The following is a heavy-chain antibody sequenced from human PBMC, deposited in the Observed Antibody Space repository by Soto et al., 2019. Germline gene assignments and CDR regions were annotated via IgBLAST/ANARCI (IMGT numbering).Heavy chain of an antibody. CDR1: GGSISSGAHY. CDR2: IYYSGST. CDR3: ARVGSSFGYAFDI. D-gene: IGHD3-10*01. V-gene: IGHV4-30-4*01. Sequence: QVQLQESGPGLVKPSQTLSLTCTVSGGSISSGAHYWSWIRQPPGKGLEWIGYIYYSGSTYYNPSLKSRVTISVDTSKNQFFLKLSSVTAAYTAVYYCARVGSSFGYAFDIWGQGTMVTVSS. J-gene: IGHJ3*02.